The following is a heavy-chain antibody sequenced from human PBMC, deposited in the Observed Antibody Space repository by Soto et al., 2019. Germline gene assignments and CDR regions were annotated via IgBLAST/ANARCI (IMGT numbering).Heavy chain of an antibody. CDR2: IYYSGST. CDR3: ARDTLSRFGSGYYIGGNYYYGMDV. D-gene: IGHD3-3*01. V-gene: IGHV4-59*01. J-gene: IGHJ6*02. CDR1: GGSISSYY. Sequence: PSETLSLTCTVSGGSISSYYWSWIRQPPGKGLEWIGYIYYSGSTYYNPSLKSRVTISVDTSKNQFSLKLTSVTAADTAVYYCARDTLSRFGSGYYIGGNYYYGMDVWGQGTTVTSP.